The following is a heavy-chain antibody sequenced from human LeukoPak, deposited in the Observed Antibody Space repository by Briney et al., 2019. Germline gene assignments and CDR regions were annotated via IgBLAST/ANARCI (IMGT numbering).Heavy chain of an antibody. CDR1: GFTFSSRW. V-gene: IGHV4-59*11. J-gene: IGHJ6*02. CDR2: IYYSGST. CDR3: ARYIGYCSGGSCYRTNYYYYYGMDV. D-gene: IGHD2-15*01. Sequence: GSLRLSCAASGFTFSSRWMHWVRQAPGKGLEWIGYIYYSGSTNYNPSLKSRVTISVDTSKNQFSLKLSSVTAADTAVYYCARYIGYCSGGSCYRTNYYYYYGMDVWGQGTTVTVSS.